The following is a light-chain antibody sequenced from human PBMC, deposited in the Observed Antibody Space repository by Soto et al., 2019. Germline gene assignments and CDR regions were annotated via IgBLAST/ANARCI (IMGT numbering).Light chain of an antibody. CDR2: DSN. Sequence: QSVLTQPPSAAGTPGQRVTISCSGSSTNIGSNTVNWYQQLPGTAPKLLIYDSNQRPSGVPDRFSGSKSGTSASLAISGLQAEDEADYYCATWDASVSGWVFGGGTKLTVL. J-gene: IGLJ3*02. V-gene: IGLV1-44*01. CDR1: STNIGSNT. CDR3: ATWDASVSGWV.